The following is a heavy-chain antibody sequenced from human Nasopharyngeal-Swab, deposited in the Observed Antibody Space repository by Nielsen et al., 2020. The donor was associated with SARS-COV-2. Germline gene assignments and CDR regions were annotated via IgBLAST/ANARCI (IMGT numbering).Heavy chain of an antibody. D-gene: IGHD1-7*01. CDR1: GFTFSNYD. V-gene: IGHV3-13*05. CDR2: IGTAGDP. CDR3: ARGGLGTRRIWQFDL. J-gene: IGHJ2*01. Sequence: GESLKISCVASGFTFSNYDMHWVRQPTGKDLAWVSAIGTAGDPFYRGSVEGRFTISRENAENSLYLQINDLRDGDTAVYYCARGGLGTRRIWQFDLWGRGTLVAVSS.